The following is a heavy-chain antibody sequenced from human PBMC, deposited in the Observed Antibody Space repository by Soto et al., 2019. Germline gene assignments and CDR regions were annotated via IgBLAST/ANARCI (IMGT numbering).Heavy chain of an antibody. CDR3: AIQPWPGIAAAGYLSY. Sequence: GGSLRLSCAASGFTFSSYAMSWVRQAPGKGLEWVSAISGSGGSTYYADSVKGRFTISRDNSKNTLYLQMNSLRAEDTAVYYCAIQPWPGIAAAGYLSYWGQGTLVTVSS. V-gene: IGHV3-23*01. D-gene: IGHD6-13*01. J-gene: IGHJ4*02. CDR2: ISGSGGST. CDR1: GFTFSSYA.